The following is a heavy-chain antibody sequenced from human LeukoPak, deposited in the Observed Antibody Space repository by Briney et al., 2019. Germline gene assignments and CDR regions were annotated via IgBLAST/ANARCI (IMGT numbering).Heavy chain of an antibody. D-gene: IGHD1-26*01. CDR1: EFTFSAYG. CDR2: ISGSGSSI. Sequence: PGGSLRLSCVASEFTFSAYGMSWVRQAPGTGLEWVSSISGSGSSIHYKESVKGRFTVSRDNAKNTLYLQMNSLRAEDTAVYYCARATGSYYSLGYWGQGTLVTVSS. CDR3: ARATGSYYSLGY. V-gene: IGHV3-21*01. J-gene: IGHJ4*02.